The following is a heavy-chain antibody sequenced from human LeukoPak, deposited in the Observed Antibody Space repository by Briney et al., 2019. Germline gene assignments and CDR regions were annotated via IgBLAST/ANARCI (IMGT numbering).Heavy chain of an antibody. D-gene: IGHD3-10*01. CDR3: ARVRVLLWFGESEYYFDY. CDR2: ICSGGST. J-gene: IGHJ4*02. CDR1: GFTFSSYA. V-gene: IGHV3-53*01. Sequence: GGSLRLSCAASGFTFSSYAMSWVRQAPGKGLEWVSVICSGGSTYYADSVKGRFTISRDNSKNTLYLQMNSLRAEDTAVYYCARVRVLLWFGESEYYFDYWGQGTLVTVSS.